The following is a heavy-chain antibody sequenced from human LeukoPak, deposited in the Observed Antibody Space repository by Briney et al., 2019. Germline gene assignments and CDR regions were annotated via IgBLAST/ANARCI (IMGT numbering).Heavy chain of an antibody. Sequence: SGGSLRLSCAASGFTVSSNYMSWVRQAPGKGLEWVSVIYSGGSTYYADSVKGRFTISRDNAKNSLYLQMNSLRDEDTAVYYCARDRKDYWGQGTLVTVSS. CDR2: IYSGGST. CDR3: ARDRKDY. CDR1: GFTVSSNY. J-gene: IGHJ4*02. V-gene: IGHV3-66*01.